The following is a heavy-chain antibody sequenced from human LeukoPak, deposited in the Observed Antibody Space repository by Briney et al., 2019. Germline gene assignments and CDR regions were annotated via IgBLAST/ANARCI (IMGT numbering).Heavy chain of an antibody. CDR2: INSDGSST. J-gene: IGHJ4*02. CDR1: GFTFSSYW. CDR3: ARQVYYNSDYDY. Sequence: GGSLRLSCAASGFTFSSYWMHWVRQAPGKGLVWVSRINSDGSSTSYADSVKGRFTISRDNAKNTLYLQMSSLRAEDTAVYYCARQVYYNSDYDYWGQGTLVTVSS. V-gene: IGHV3-74*01. D-gene: IGHD5-24*01.